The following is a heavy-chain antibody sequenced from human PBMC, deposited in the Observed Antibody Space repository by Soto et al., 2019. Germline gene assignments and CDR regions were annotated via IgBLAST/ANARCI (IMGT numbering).Heavy chain of an antibody. V-gene: IGHV3-23*01. CDR1: GFTFSSYA. CDR2: ISGSGGST. CDR3: AKAKPTGPSRFDYYSYYGMDV. J-gene: IGHJ6*02. Sequence: GGSLRLSCAASGFTFSSYAMSWVRQAPGKGLEWVSAISGSGGSTYYADSVKGRFTISRDNSKNTLYLQMNSLRAEDTAVYYCAKAKPTGPSRFDYYSYYGMDVWGQGTTGTVS. D-gene: IGHD1-1*01.